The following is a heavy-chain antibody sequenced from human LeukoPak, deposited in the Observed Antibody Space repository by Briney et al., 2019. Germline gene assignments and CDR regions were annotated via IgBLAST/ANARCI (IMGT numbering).Heavy chain of an antibody. D-gene: IGHD6-13*01. CDR1: GFTFDDYA. Sequence: GRCLRLSCAASGFTFDDYAMHWVRQAPGKGLEWVSGIRWISGSIGYADSVKGRFTISRDNAKNSLYLQMNSLRAEDTALYYCAKEREPIAAAGRSLDYWGQGTLVTVSS. CDR3: AKEREPIAAAGRSLDY. V-gene: IGHV3-9*01. J-gene: IGHJ4*02. CDR2: IRWISGSI.